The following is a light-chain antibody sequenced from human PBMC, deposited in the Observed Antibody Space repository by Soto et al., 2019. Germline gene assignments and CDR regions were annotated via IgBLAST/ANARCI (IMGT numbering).Light chain of an antibody. CDR2: DND. CDR1: SSNIGNHH. CDR3: GAWDGSLSAGV. Sequence: QSVLTQPPSVSAAPGQKVTISCSGSSSNIGNHHVSWYQHLPGTAPKLLIYDNDQRPSGIPDRFSGSKSGTSATLGITGLQTGDEADYYCGAWDGSLSAGVFGGGTKLTVL. V-gene: IGLV1-51*01. J-gene: IGLJ3*02.